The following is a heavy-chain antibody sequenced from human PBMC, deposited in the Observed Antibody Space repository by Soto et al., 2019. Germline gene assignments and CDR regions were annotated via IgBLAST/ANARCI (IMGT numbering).Heavy chain of an antibody. Sequence: EVQLVQSGAEVKKAGESLKISCQGSGYSFTNYWVGWVRQLPGRGLEWMGIIHPGDSDTRYSPFFQGQGTISADKSISTAYLQWSSLKASDTAMYYCARHNRYSSTWFEGWFDPWGQGTLVTVSS. CDR2: IHPGDSDT. D-gene: IGHD6-13*01. J-gene: IGHJ5*02. CDR1: GYSFTNYW. V-gene: IGHV5-51*03. CDR3: ARHNRYSSTWFEGWFDP.